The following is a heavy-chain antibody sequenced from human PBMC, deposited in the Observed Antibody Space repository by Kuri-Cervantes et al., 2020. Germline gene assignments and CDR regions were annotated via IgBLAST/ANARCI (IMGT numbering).Heavy chain of an antibody. CDR3: AIQRTTVKTWDAFDI. CDR2: ISGSSSST. J-gene: IGHJ3*02. Sequence: GESLKISCAASGFTFSSYSMNWVRQAPGKGLEWVSSISGSSSSTYYADSVKGRFTISRDNAKNSLYLQMSSLRADDTAVYYCAIQRTTVKTWDAFDIWGQGTTVTVSS. V-gene: IGHV3-21*01. D-gene: IGHD4-17*01. CDR1: GFTFSSYS.